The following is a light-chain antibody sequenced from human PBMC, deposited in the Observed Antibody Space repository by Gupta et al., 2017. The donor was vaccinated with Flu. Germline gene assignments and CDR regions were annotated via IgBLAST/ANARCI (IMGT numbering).Light chain of an antibody. CDR3: HQGSNCGFT. CDR2: DAS. V-gene: IGKV3-11*01. CDR1: QSVSSY. Sequence: EIVLTQSPATLSLSPGERATLSCRASQSVSSYLAWYQQKPGQAPRLHIYDASNRANGLPARFSGSGSGTEFTLTISSLEPEDFAVYYCHQGSNCGFTFGPGTNVDIK. J-gene: IGKJ3*01.